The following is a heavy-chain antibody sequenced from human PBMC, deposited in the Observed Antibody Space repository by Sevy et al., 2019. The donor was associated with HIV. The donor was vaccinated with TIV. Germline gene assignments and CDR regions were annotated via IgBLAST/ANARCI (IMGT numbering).Heavy chain of an antibody. D-gene: IGHD3-10*01. Sequence: GGSLRLSCAASGFTFSSYSMNWVRQAPGKGLERVSYISSSSSTIYYADSVKGRFTISRDIAKNSLYLQMNSLRDEDTAVYYCARDSLLWFGELSPPPFDYWRQGTLVTVSS. CDR3: ARDSLLWFGELSPPPFDY. CDR2: ISSSSSTI. J-gene: IGHJ4*02. CDR1: GFTFSSYS. V-gene: IGHV3-48*02.